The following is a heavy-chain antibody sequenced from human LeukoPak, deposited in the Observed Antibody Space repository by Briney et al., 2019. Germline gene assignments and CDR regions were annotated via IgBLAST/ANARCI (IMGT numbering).Heavy chain of an antibody. J-gene: IGHJ5*02. Sequence: PGGSLRLSCAASGFTVSSNYMSWVRQAPGKGLEWVSVIYSGGSTYYADSVKGRFTISRDNSKNTLYLQMNSLRAEDTAVYYCARGGRAGSYNWFDPWGQGTLVTVSS. CDR3: ARGGRAGSYNWFDP. CDR1: GFTVSSNY. D-gene: IGHD6-19*01. V-gene: IGHV3-53*01. CDR2: IYSGGST.